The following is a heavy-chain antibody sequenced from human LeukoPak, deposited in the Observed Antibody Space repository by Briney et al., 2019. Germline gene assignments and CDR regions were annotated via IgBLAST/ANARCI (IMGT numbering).Heavy chain of an antibody. CDR1: GGSISSGDYY. CDR2: IYYSGST. Sequence: PSETLSLTCTVSGGSISSGDYYWSWIRQPPGKGLEWIGYIYYSGSTYYNPSLKSRVTISVDTSKNQFSLKLSSVTAADTAVYYCARGDIVMVTAPFDPWGQGTLVTVSS. J-gene: IGHJ5*02. D-gene: IGHD2-21*02. CDR3: ARGDIVMVTAPFDP. V-gene: IGHV4-30-4*08.